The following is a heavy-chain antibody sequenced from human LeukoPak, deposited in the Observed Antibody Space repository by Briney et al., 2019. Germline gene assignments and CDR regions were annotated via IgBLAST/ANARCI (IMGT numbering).Heavy chain of an antibody. CDR2: IIPILGTT. Sequence: ASVKVSCKASGYTFTGYYMHWVRQAPGQGLEWMGGIIPILGTTNYAQRFQGRVTITTDESTSTAYMELSSLRSEDTAVYYCARSGVGIAAAGFEYWGQGTLVTVPS. V-gene: IGHV1-69*05. CDR1: GYTFTGYY. D-gene: IGHD6-13*01. CDR3: ARSGVGIAAAGFEY. J-gene: IGHJ4*02.